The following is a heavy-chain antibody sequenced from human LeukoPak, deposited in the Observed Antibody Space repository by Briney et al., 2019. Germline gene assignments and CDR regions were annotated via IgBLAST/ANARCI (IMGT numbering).Heavy chain of an antibody. CDR2: INPHSGGT. Sequence: ASVKVSCKSSGYTFTGYYMHWVRQAPGQGLEWMGWINPHSGGTNYAQKFQGRVTITADKSTSTAYMELSSLRSEDTAVYYCARDGGQSGGLLDYWGQGTLVTVSS. V-gene: IGHV1-2*02. CDR3: ARDGGQSGGLLDY. CDR1: GYTFTGYY. J-gene: IGHJ4*02. D-gene: IGHD3-16*01.